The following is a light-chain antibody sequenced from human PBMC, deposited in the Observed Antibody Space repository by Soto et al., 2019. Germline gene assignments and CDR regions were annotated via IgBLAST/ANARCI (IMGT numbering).Light chain of an antibody. V-gene: IGKV3D-11*01. Sequence: EILLTQSPATLSLSPGERATLSCRASQGVSSYLAWYQQKPGQAPRLLIYDASNRATGIPARFSGSGPGTDFTLTISSLEPEDFAVYYCQQRSNWLFGGGTKVDIK. CDR3: QQRSNWL. CDR2: DAS. J-gene: IGKJ4*01. CDR1: QGVSSY.